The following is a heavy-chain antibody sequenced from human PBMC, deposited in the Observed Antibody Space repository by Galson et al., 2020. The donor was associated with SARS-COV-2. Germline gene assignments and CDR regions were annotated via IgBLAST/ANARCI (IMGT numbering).Heavy chain of an antibody. D-gene: IGHD3-3*01. J-gene: IGHJ6*03. Sequence: SETLSLTCTVSGGSISSYYWSWIRQPPGKGLEWIGYIYYSGSTNYNPSLKSRVTISVDTSKNQFSLKLSSVTAADTAVYYCARELRFLEQWGMDVWGKGTTVTVSS. CDR1: GGSISSYY. CDR3: ARELRFLEQWGMDV. V-gene: IGHV4-59*01. CDR2: IYYSGST.